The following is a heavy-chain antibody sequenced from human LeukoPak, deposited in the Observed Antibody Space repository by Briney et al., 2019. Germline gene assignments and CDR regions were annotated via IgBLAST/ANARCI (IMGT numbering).Heavy chain of an antibody. Sequence: PSETLSPTCTVSGGSISNSNYYWSWIRQPPGKELEWIASINYGGTTYYNPSLKSRVTISVDTSKNLFSLRLSSVTAADTAVYLCARYVVYGSGKYYFDYWGQGSLVTVSS. CDR3: ARYVVYGSGKYYFDY. V-gene: IGHV4-39*01. CDR1: GGSISNSNYY. J-gene: IGHJ4*02. D-gene: IGHD3-10*01. CDR2: INYGGTT.